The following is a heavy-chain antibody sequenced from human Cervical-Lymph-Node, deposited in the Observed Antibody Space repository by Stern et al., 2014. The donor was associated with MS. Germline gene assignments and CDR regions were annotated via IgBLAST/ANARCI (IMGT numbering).Heavy chain of an antibody. Sequence: QVQLEQSGGGLVQPGGSLRLSCAASGFTFNNYAMHWVRQAPGKGLEWLAFITYDGSNEYYADSVRGRFTISRDNAKNTLYLQMNSLRPDDTALYYCAREYCGRDCNGMDVWGHGTTVTVSS. CDR1: GFTFNNYA. J-gene: IGHJ6*02. V-gene: IGHV3-30-3*01. CDR2: ITYDGSNE. D-gene: IGHD2-21*02. CDR3: AREYCGRDCNGMDV.